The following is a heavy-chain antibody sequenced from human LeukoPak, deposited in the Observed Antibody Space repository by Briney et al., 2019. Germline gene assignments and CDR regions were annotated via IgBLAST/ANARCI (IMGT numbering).Heavy chain of an antibody. V-gene: IGHV4-59*01. CDR1: GGSISSYY. CDR3: ARHHCSSTSCYIFDY. J-gene: IGHJ4*02. D-gene: IGHD2-2*02. Sequence: SETLSLTYTVSGGSISSYYWSWIRQPPGKGLEWIGYIYYSGSTNYNPSLKSRVTISVDTSKNQFSLKLSSVTAADTAVYYCARHHCSSTSCYIFDYWGQGTLVTVSS. CDR2: IYYSGST.